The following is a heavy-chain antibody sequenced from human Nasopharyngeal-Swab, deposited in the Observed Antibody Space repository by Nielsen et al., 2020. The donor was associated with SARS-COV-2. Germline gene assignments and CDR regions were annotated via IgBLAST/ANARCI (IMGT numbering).Heavy chain of an antibody. Sequence: SVKVSCKASGYTFTSYYKHWVRQAPGQGLEWMGGIIPIFGTANYAQKFQGRVTITADESTSTAYMELSSLRSEDAAVYYCARWGYCSSTSCHPSLRYYYYMDVWGKGTTVTVSS. CDR2: IIPIFGTA. CDR3: ARWGYCSSTSCHPSLRYYYYMDV. V-gene: IGHV1-69*13. J-gene: IGHJ6*03. CDR1: GYTFTSYY. D-gene: IGHD2-2*01.